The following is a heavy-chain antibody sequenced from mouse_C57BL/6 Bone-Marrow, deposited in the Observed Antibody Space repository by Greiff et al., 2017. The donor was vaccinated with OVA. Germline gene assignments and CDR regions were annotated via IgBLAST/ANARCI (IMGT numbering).Heavy chain of an antibody. Sequence: EVQGVESGGGLVQPGGSLSLSCAASGFTFTDYYMSWVRQPPGKALEWLGFIRNKANGYTTEYSASVKVRFTISRDNSQSILYLQMHALRAEDSATYYCASYHYGSNYYYAMGYWGQGTSVTVSS. J-gene: IGHJ4*01. CDR3: ASYHYGSNYYYAMGY. V-gene: IGHV7-3*01. CDR1: GFTFTDYY. CDR2: IRNKANGYTT. D-gene: IGHD1-1*01.